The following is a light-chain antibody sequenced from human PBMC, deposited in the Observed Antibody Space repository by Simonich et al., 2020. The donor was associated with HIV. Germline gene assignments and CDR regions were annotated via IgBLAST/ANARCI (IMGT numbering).Light chain of an antibody. V-gene: IGLV2-14*01. CDR2: DVS. CDR3: SSYTSSSTWV. J-gene: IGLJ3*02. CDR1: SSDVGGYNY. Sequence: QSALTQPASVSGSPGQSITISCTGTSSDVGGYNYVSWYQQHPGKAPKLMISDVSKRPSGVSNLFSGSKSGNTASLTISGLQAEDEADYYCSSYTSSSTWVFGGGTKLTVL.